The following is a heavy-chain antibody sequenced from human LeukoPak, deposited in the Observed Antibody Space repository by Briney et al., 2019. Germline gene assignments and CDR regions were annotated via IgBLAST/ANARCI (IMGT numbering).Heavy chain of an antibody. D-gene: IGHD2-2*01. CDR1: GFTFTSYA. CDR3: ARGYCSSTSCFPGGYYFDY. V-gene: IGHV3-30-3*01. Sequence: GGSLRLSCAASGFTFTSYAMHWVRQAPGKGLEWVAVISYDGSNKYYADSVKGRFTISRDNSKNTLYLQMNSLRAEDTAVYYCARGYCSSTSCFPGGYYFDYWGQGTLVTVSS. J-gene: IGHJ4*02. CDR2: ISYDGSNK.